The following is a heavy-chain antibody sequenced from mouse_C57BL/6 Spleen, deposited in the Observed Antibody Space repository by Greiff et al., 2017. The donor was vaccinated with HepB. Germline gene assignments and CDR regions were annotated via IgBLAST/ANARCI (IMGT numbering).Heavy chain of an antibody. V-gene: IGHV1-64*01. Sequence: VQLQQPGAELVKPGASVKLSCKASGYTFTSYWMHWVKQRPGQGLEWIGMIHHNSGSTNYNEKFKSKATLTVDKSSSTAYMQLSSLTSEDSAVYYCARVGYYVSSYDGAMDYWGQGTSVTVSS. J-gene: IGHJ4*01. CDR1: GYTFTSYW. D-gene: IGHD1-1*01. CDR2: IHHNSGST. CDR3: ARVGYYVSSYDGAMDY.